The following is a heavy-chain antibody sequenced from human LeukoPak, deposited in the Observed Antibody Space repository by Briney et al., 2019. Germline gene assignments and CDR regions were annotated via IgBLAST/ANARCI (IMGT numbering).Heavy chain of an antibody. CDR2: FDPEDGET. V-gene: IGHV1-24*01. CDR1: GYTLTELF. D-gene: IGHD3-10*01. CDR3: ATAGGYGSGSYYKAYWYFDL. Sequence: ASVKVSCKVSGYTLTELFMHWVRQAPGKGLEWMGGFDPEDGETIYAQKFQGRVTMTEDTSTDTAYMELSSLRSEDTAVYYCATAGGYGSGSYYKAYWYFDLWGRGTLVTASS. J-gene: IGHJ2*01.